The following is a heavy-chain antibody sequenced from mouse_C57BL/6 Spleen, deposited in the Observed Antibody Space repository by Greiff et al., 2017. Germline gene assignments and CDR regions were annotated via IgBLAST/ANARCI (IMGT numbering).Heavy chain of an antibody. J-gene: IGHJ3*01. CDR2: IDPSDSYT. CDR1: GYTFTSYW. D-gene: IGHD4-1*01. CDR3: ARRGVTGTFAY. Sequence: VQLQQPGAELVMPGASVKLSCKASGYTFTSYWMHWVKQRPGQGLEWIGEIDPSDSYTNYNQKFKGKSTLTVDKSSSPAYMQLSSLTSEDSAVYYGARRGVTGTFAYGGQGTLVTVSA. V-gene: IGHV1-69*01.